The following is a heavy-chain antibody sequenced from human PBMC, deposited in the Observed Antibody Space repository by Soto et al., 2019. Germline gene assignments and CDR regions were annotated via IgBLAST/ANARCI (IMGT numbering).Heavy chain of an antibody. CDR1: GFTFSTYG. Sequence: QVQLVESGGGVVQPGRSLRLSCVASGFTFSTYGMHWVRQAPGKGLEWVAIIWKDGSNEKYADSVKGRFTISRDNSKNTLYLQMNSLSAEDTAVYYCARDLRTYGWFALWGQGTLVTVSS. D-gene: IGHD3-16*01. CDR2: IWKDGSNE. J-gene: IGHJ5*02. CDR3: ARDLRTYGWFAL. V-gene: IGHV3-33*01.